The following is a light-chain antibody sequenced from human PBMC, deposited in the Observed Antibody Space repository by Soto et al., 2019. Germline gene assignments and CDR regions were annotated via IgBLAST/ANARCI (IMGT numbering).Light chain of an antibody. J-gene: IGLJ2*01. CDR1: SSDVGGYNY. CDR3: CSYAGSYTFVV. CDR2: DVS. Sequence: QTVVTQPRSVSGSPGQSVTIPCTGTSSDVGGYNYVSWYQQHPGKAPKLMIYDVSKRPSGVPDRFSGSKSGNTASLTISGLQAEDEADYYCCSYAGSYTFVVFGGGTKLTVL. V-gene: IGLV2-11*01.